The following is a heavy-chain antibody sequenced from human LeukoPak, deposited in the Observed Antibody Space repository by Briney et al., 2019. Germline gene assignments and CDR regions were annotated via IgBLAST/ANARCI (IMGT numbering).Heavy chain of an antibody. CDR1: GGSISGYY. D-gene: IGHD3-22*01. CDR3: ARLGLMARPGSGYYYAFDY. J-gene: IGHJ4*02. Sequence: PSETLSLTCTVSGGSISGYYWSWIRRPPGKGLEWTAYIYDSGTTNYNPSLKSRVTISRDTSKNQFSLKLNSVTAADTAVYYCARLGLMARPGSGYYYAFDYWGQGTLVTVSS. CDR2: IYDSGTT. V-gene: IGHV4-59*01.